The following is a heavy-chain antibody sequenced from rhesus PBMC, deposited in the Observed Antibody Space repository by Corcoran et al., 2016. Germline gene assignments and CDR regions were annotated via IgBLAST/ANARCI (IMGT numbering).Heavy chain of an antibody. CDR1: GGPISTNH. CDR2: IYGSGSST. D-gene: IGHD3-22*01. V-gene: IGHV4-169*01. CDR3: ARGWSDHDY. Sequence: QLPLQESGPGLVKPSETLSVTCAGSGGPISTNHCTGIRTPPGKVLEWIGRIYGSGSSTSYNPSLKSRVTLSVDTSKNQLSLKLSSVTAADTAVYYCARGWSDHDYWGQGVLVTVSS. J-gene: IGHJ4*01.